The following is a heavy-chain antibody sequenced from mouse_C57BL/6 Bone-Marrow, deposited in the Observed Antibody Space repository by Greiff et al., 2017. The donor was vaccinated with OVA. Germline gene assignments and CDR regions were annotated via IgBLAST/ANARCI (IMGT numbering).Heavy chain of an antibody. Sequence: QVHVKQSGAELARPGASVKMSCKASGYTFTSYTMHWVKQRPGQGLEWIGYINPSSGYTKYNQKFKDKATLTADKSSSTAYMQLSSLTSEDSAVYYCLFDWYFDVWGTGTTVTVSS. J-gene: IGHJ1*03. CDR2: INPSSGYT. D-gene: IGHD6-1*01. V-gene: IGHV1-4*01. CDR1: GYTFTSYT. CDR3: LFDWYFDV.